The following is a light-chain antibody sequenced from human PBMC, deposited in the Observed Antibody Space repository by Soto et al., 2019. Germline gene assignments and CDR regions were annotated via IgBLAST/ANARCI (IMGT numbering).Light chain of an antibody. V-gene: IGKV1-5*03. CDR1: QSISSW. J-gene: IGKJ5*01. CDR3: QHYNSYSIT. Sequence: DIQMTQSPSTLSASVGDRVTITCRASQSISSWLAWYQQKPGKAPKLLIYKASSLERGVPSRFSGSGSGTEFTLTISSLQPDDFATYYCQHYNSYSITFGQGTRLEIK. CDR2: KAS.